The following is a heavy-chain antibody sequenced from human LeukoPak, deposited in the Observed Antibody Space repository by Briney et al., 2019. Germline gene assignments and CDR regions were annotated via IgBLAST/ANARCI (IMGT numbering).Heavy chain of an antibody. J-gene: IGHJ4*02. CDR3: ARSCSSTSCPLDY. CDR1: GGSISSYY. D-gene: IGHD2-2*01. V-gene: IGHV4-59*08. Sequence: SETLSLTCTVSGGSISSYYWSWIRQPPGKGLEWIAYIYYSGSTNYNPSLKSRVTISVDTSKNQFSLKLSSVTAADTAVYYCARSCSSTSCPLDYWGQGTLVTVSS. CDR2: IYYSGST.